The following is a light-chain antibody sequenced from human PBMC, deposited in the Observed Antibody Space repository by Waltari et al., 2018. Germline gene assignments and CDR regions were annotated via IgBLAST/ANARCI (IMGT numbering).Light chain of an antibody. CDR2: DAS. CDR3: QQYNSWPGT. Sequence: EKVMTQSPVTLSVSAGDSATLSCRASGSVSRSVAWYQQRPGHVPRLLMYDASTRATEVPARFTGTGSGTEFTLTISSLQSEDSAVYFCQQYNSWPGTFGQGTKVEI. V-gene: IGKV3-15*01. J-gene: IGKJ1*01. CDR1: GSVSRS.